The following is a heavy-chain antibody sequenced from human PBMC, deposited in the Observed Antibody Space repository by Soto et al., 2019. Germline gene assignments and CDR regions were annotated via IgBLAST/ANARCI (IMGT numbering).Heavy chain of an antibody. CDR3: ARQDPLSGYGYGLGGYYFDY. J-gene: IGHJ4*02. D-gene: IGHD5-18*01. Sequence: QVQLQESGPGLVKPSETLSLTCTVSGGSVSSRAHYWGWIRQTPGKGLEWIGNIYYSGTTSYNPSLKRRVTISVDTSKNQFSLKLTSVTAADTAVYYCARQDPLSGYGYGLGGYYFDYWGQGTLVTVSS. CDR1: GGSVSSRAHY. V-gene: IGHV4-39*01. CDR2: IYYSGTT.